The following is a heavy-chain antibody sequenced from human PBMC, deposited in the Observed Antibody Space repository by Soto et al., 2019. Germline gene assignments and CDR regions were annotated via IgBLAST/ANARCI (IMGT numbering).Heavy chain of an antibody. D-gene: IGHD1-26*01. CDR1: GRTFTSYS. V-gene: IGHV1-69*13. CDR3: ARDLRATGPYYFHN. J-gene: IGHJ4*02. Sequence: AVKVACKASGRTFTSYSISWVRQAPGQGLEWMGGLIPIFGTANYGHTFQGRVTITPAETTSTTYMDLISLRLEHMSAYYSARDLRATGPYYFHNWGQGTLVTVSS. CDR2: LIPIFGTA.